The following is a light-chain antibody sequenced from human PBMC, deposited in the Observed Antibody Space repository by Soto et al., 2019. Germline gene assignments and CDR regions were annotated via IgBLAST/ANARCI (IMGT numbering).Light chain of an antibody. Sequence: DIQMTQSPSSLSASVGDRVTITCRASQSVGTYLSWYQQKEGKAPKLLINVASTLQSGVPSRFSGSGSGTDFTLAISSLQPEDFATYYCQQYNSYSRTFGQGTKVEIK. J-gene: IGKJ1*01. V-gene: IGKV1-39*01. CDR3: QQYNSYSRT. CDR2: VAS. CDR1: QSVGTY.